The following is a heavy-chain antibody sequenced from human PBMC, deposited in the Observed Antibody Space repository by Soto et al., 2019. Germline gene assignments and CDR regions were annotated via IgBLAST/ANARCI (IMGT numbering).Heavy chain of an antibody. CDR3: ARESSSSCHDY. Sequence: QVQLVQSGAEVKKPGASVKVSCKASGYTFTSYGISWVRXXPXXGLEWMGWISAYNGNTNYAXKLQGRVTMTTDTSTSTAYMELXXXXSXXTXVYYCARESSSSCHDYWGQGTLVTVSS. J-gene: IGHJ4*02. D-gene: IGHD6-13*01. V-gene: IGHV1-18*01. CDR1: GYTFTSYG. CDR2: ISAYNGNT.